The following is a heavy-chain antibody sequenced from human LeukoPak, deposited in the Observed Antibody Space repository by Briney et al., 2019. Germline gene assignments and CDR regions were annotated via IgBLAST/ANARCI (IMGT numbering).Heavy chain of an antibody. D-gene: IGHD2-2*01. Sequence: SETLSLTCTVSGGSITSYYWSWIRQPAGKGLEWIGRIYTSGSTNYNPSLKSRVTMSVDTSKNQFSLKLSSVTAADTAVYYCARSQRRDCSRTSCLFYFDFWGQGTLVTVSS. J-gene: IGHJ4*02. CDR1: GGSITSYY. CDR3: ARSQRRDCSRTSCLFYFDF. CDR2: IYTSGST. V-gene: IGHV4-4*07.